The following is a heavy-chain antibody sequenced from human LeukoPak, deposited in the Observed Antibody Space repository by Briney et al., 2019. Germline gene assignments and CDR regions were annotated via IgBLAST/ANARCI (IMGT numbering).Heavy chain of an antibody. Sequence: SETLSLTCTVSGGSISSSSYYWGWIRQPPGKGLEWIGSIYYSGGSYYNPSLKSRVTISVDTSKNQFSLKLSSVTAADTAVYYCARGDTAIGRGLFDYWGQGTLVTVSS. D-gene: IGHD5-18*01. CDR2: IYYSGGS. V-gene: IGHV4-39*01. CDR1: GGSISSSSYY. CDR3: ARGDTAIGRGLFDY. J-gene: IGHJ4*02.